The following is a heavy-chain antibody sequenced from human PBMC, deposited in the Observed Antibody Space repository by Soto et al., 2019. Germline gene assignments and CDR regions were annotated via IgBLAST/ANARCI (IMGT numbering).Heavy chain of an antibody. CDR1: GFTFRNYA. CDR3: AKDLRDIVPVPGAQYK. Sequence: GGSLRLSCAASGFTFRNYAMNWVRQAPGKGLEWVSVIGGSGVTTDYADSVRGRFTISRDNSKSTVYLQMVSLRVEDTALYYCAKDLRDIVPVPGAQYKWGQGTMVTVSS. D-gene: IGHD2-2*01. V-gene: IGHV3-23*01. J-gene: IGHJ4*02. CDR2: IGGSGVTT.